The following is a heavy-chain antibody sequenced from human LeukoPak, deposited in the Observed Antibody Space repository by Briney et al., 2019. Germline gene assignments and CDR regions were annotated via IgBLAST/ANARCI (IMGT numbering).Heavy chain of an antibody. V-gene: IGHV1-3*01. CDR3: ARGDYGSETSTTKSGDY. Sequence: GASVKVSCKASGYTFISYAMHWVRQAPGQRLEWMGWINAGNGNTKYSQKFQGRVTITRDTSASTAYMELNSLRSEDTAVYYCARGDYGSETSTTKSGDYWGQGTLVTVSS. J-gene: IGHJ4*02. D-gene: IGHD3-10*01. CDR2: INAGNGNT. CDR1: GYTFISYA.